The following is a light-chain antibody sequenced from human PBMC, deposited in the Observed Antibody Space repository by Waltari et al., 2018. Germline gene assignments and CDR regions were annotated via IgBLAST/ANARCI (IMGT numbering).Light chain of an antibody. CDR2: EVS. CDR3: CSYAGSSTFYVV. J-gene: IGLJ2*01. V-gene: IGLV2-23*02. Sequence: QSALTQPASVSGSPGQSLTISCTGTSSAVGSYNLVSWYQQHPGKAPKLMIYEVSKRPSGVSNRFSGSKSGNTASLTISGLQVEDEADYYCCSYAGSSTFYVVFGGGTKLTVL. CDR1: SSAVGSYNL.